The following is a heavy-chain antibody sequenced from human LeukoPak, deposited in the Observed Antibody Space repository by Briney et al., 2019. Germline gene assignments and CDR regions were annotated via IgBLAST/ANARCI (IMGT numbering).Heavy chain of an antibody. CDR3: ARVAPPNDAFDI. CDR2: ISSSSSYI. CDR1: GFTFSSYS. V-gene: IGHV3-21*01. J-gene: IGHJ3*02. Sequence: GGSLRLSCAASGFTFSSYSMNWVRQAPGEGLEWVSSISSSSSYIYYADSVKGRFTISRDNAKNSLYLQMNGLRAEDTAVYYYARVAPPNDAFDIWGQGTMVTVSS.